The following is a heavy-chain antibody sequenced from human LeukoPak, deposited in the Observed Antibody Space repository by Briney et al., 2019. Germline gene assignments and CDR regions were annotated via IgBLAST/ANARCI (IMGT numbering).Heavy chain of an antibody. D-gene: IGHD2-21*02. CDR2: IYYSGST. V-gene: IGHV4-59*01. CDR3: ARVPCGGDCYQDY. J-gene: IGHJ4*02. Sequence: SETLSLTCTVSGGSISSYYWSWIRQPPGKGLEWIGYIYYSGSTNYNPSLKSRVTISVDTSKNQFSLKLSSVTAADTAVYYCARVPCGGDCYQDYWGQGTLVTVSS. CDR1: GGSISSYY.